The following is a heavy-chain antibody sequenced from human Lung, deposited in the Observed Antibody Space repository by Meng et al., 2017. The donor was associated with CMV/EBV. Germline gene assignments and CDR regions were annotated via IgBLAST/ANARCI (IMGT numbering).Heavy chain of an antibody. V-gene: IGHV3-74*01. D-gene: IGHD4-11*01. CDR1: GVTFRNYY. CDR2: INSDGSST. CDR3: ASSEYSNRFDF. J-gene: IGHJ4*02. Sequence: GGSLRLSCAVTGVTFRNYYMHWVRQAPGEGLVWVSRINSDGSSTHYADSVKGRFSISRDNAKNTLHLQVNSLRAEDTAVYYCASSEYSNRFDFWGRGTLVTVSS.